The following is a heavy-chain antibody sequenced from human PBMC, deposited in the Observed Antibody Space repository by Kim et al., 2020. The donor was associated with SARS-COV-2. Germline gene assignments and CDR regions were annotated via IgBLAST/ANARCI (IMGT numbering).Heavy chain of an antibody. J-gene: IGHJ6*02. V-gene: IGHV3-30-3*01. CDR2: ISYDGSNK. CDR1: GFTFSSYA. D-gene: IGHD3-10*01. CDR3: ASLPGPFTMVRGVISLYYGMDV. Sequence: GGSLRLSCAASGFTFSSYAMHWVRQAPGKGLEWVAVISYDGSNKYYADSVKGRFTISRDNSKNTLYLQMNSLRAEDTAVYYCASLPGPFTMVRGVISLYYGMDVWGQGTTVTVSS.